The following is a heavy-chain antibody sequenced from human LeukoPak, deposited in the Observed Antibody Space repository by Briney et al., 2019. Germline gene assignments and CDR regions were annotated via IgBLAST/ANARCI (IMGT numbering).Heavy chain of an antibody. V-gene: IGHV4-31*03. Sequence: PSQTLSLTCNVSGDSINSGGYYWSWIRQIPGKGLEWIGYIYHSGSTYYNPSLKSRVTISVDTSQNQFSLRLNSVTAADTAVYYCARGDGYFSDYWGQGVLVTV. CDR1: GDSINSGGYY. CDR2: IYHSGST. D-gene: IGHD5-24*01. J-gene: IGHJ4*02. CDR3: ARGDGYFSDY.